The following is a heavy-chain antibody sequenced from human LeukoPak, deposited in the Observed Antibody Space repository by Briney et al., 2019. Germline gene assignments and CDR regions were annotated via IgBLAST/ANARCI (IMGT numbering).Heavy chain of an antibody. J-gene: IGHJ6*02. CDR3: ARFPRPYYDFWSGYYGPLSYYYGMDV. CDR2: IYYSAST. CDR1: GGSISSDDYY. V-gene: IGHV4-30-4*08. D-gene: IGHD3-3*01. Sequence: SETLSLTCTVSGGSISSDDYYWSWIRQHPGKGLEWNGYIYYSASTYYNPSLKSRVTTSVDTSKNQFSLKLCSVTAADTAVYYCARFPRPYYDFWSGYYGPLSYYYGMDVWGQGTTVTASS.